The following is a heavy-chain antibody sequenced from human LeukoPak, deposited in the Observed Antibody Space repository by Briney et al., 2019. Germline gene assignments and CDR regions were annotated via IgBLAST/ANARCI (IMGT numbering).Heavy chain of an antibody. CDR1: GGSISSSSYY. Sequence: SETLSLTCNVSGGSISSSSYYWGWIRQPPGKGLEWIGSIYYSGTTHYNPSLKSRLTISVDTSKNQFSLKLSSVTAADTAVYYCAKGGRITIFGEVIKGGRLSSPADDWGQGTLVTVSS. CDR3: AKGGRITIFGEVIKGGRLSSPADD. V-gene: IGHV4-39*01. J-gene: IGHJ4*02. D-gene: IGHD3-3*01. CDR2: IYYSGTT.